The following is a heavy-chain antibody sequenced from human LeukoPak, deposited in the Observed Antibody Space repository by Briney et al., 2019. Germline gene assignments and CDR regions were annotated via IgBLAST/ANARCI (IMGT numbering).Heavy chain of an antibody. CDR2: IYPGDSDT. CDR1: GYSFTSYW. J-gene: IGHJ5*02. D-gene: IGHD2-2*01. V-gene: IGHV5-51*01. Sequence: GKSLKISCKGSGYSFTSYWIGWVRQMRGKGLEWMGIIYPGDSDTRYSPSFQGQVTISADKSISTAYLQWSSLKASDTAMYYCARGPYCSSTSCSQPNWFDPWGQGTLVTVSS. CDR3: ARGPYCSSTSCSQPNWFDP.